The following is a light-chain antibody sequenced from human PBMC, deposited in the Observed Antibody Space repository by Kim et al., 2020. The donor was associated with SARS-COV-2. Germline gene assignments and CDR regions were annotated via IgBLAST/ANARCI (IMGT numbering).Light chain of an antibody. V-gene: IGLV3-1*01. CDR1: KLGDNY. Sequence: SYELTQPPSVSVSPGQTASITCSGDKLGDNYAYWYQQKPGQSPVLVIYEDTKRPSGIPERFSASNSENTATLTISGTQAIDEADYYCQAWGSRTVVFGGGTQLTVL. CDR2: EDT. J-gene: IGLJ2*01. CDR3: QAWGSRTVV.